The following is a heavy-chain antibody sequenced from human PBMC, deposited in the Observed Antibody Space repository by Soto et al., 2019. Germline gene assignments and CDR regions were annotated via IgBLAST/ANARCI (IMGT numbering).Heavy chain of an antibody. CDR3: ARGVTAGVDY. CDR1: GYSFTGLD. Sequence: ASVKVSCKASGYSFTGLDINWVRQATGQGLEWMGWMQPSSGRTGYAQKFQGRVTMTRDTSINTAYMELSSLTSDDTAFYYCARGVTAGVDYWGQGTLVTVSS. D-gene: IGHD1-26*01. J-gene: IGHJ4*02. CDR2: MQPSSGRT. V-gene: IGHV1-8*01.